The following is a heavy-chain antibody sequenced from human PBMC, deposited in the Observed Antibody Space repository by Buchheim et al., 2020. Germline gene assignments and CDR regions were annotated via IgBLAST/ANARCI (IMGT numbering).Heavy chain of an antibody. V-gene: IGHV3-33*01. Sequence: QVQLVESGGGVVQPGRSLRLSCAASGFTFSSYGMHWVRQAPGKGLEWVAVIWYDGSNKYYADSVKGRFTISRDNSKNTLYLQMNSLRAEDTAVYYCARGMVRGVIGGFDYYYGMDVWGQGT. J-gene: IGHJ6*02. D-gene: IGHD3-10*01. CDR3: ARGMVRGVIGGFDYYYGMDV. CDR2: IWYDGSNK. CDR1: GFTFSSYG.